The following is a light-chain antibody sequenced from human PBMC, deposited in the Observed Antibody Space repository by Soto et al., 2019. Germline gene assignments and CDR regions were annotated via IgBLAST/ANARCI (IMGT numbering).Light chain of an antibody. V-gene: IGKV2-28*01. CDR3: MQALQTGT. Sequence: DIVMTQSPLSLPVTPGEPASISCRSSQSLLHSNGYNYLDRYLQKPGQSPQLLIFLGFNRASGVPDRFSVSGSGTDFTLKISRVEAEDVEVYYCMQALQTGTFGQGTKLEIK. J-gene: IGKJ1*01. CDR2: LGF. CDR1: QSLLHSNGYNY.